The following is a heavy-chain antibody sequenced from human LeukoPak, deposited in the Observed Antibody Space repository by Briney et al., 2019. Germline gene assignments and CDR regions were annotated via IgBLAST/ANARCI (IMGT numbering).Heavy chain of an antibody. Sequence: GGSLRLSCAASGFTSSSYAMSWVRQAPGKGLEWVSAISGSGGSTYYADSVKGRFTISRDNSKNTLYLQMNSLRAEDTAVYYCAKDKGDYGSGSYYFDYWGQGTLVTVSS. V-gene: IGHV3-23*01. CDR2: ISGSGGST. J-gene: IGHJ4*02. CDR1: GFTSSSYA. CDR3: AKDKGDYGSGSYYFDY. D-gene: IGHD3-10*01.